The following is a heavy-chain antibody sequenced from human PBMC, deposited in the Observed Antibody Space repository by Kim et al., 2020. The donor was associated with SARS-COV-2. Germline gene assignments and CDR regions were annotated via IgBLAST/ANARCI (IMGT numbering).Heavy chain of an antibody. CDR2: ISSSSSYI. D-gene: IGHD6-13*01. CDR1: GFTFSSYS. Sequence: GGSLRLSCAASGFTFSSYSMNWVRQAPGKGLEWVSSISSSSSYIYYADSVKGRFTISRDNAKNSLYLQMNSLRAEDTAVYYCAGIAAALPKTYYYYGMDVWGQGTTVTVSS. CDR3: AGIAAALPKTYYYYGMDV. V-gene: IGHV3-21*01. J-gene: IGHJ6*02.